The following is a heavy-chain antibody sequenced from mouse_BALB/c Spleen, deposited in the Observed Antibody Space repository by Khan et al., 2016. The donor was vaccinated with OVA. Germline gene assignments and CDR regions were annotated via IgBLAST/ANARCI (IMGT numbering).Heavy chain of an antibody. D-gene: IGHD1-2*01. CDR3: ARRNYFGYTFAY. V-gene: IGHV1-77*01. Sequence: QVQLQQSGTELARPGASVNLSCKASGYTFTDFHINWVKQRSGQGLEWIGEISPGSGDTYYNEKFKGKATLTADKSSSTAYMQLSSLTSEASAVYFCARRNYFGYTFAYWGQGTLVTVSA. J-gene: IGHJ3*01. CDR2: ISPGSGDT. CDR1: GYTFTDFH.